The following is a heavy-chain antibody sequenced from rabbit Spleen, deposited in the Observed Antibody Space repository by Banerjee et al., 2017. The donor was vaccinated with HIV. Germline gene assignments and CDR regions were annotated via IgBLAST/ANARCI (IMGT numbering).Heavy chain of an antibody. V-gene: IGHV1S43*01. D-gene: IGHD6-1*01. CDR3: VRDQAGDADFGPYYLNL. CDR2: IEPIFGNT. Sequence: QEQLEESGGGLVKPGASLTLTCKASGFSLSSGYYMCWVRQAPGKGLEWIGYIEPIFGNTYYANWVNGRFTISSHNAQNTLYLQLSSLTAADTATYFCVRDQAGDADFGPYYLNLWGPGTLVTVS. CDR1: GFSLSSGYY. J-gene: IGHJ4*01.